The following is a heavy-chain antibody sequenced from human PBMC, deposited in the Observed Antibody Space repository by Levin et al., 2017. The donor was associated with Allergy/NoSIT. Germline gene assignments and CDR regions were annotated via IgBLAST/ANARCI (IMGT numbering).Heavy chain of an antibody. CDR1: GFSLTSTGVR. CDR2: IFWDDDK. V-gene: IGHV2-5*02. CDR3: AHRGTAGTQWDT. J-gene: IGHJ5*02. D-gene: IGHD6-13*01. Sequence: KRSGPTLVKPTQTLTLTCTFSGFSLTSTGVRVGWIRQPPGKALEWLALIFWDDDKRYRPSLKSRLTITKDTSKNQVVLTMTHMDPVDTATYYCAHRGTAGTQWDTWGQGTLVTVSS.